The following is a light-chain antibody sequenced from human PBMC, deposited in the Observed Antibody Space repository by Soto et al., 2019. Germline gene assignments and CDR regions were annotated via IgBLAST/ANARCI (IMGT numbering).Light chain of an antibody. CDR2: GAS. Sequence: EIVLTQSPGTLSLSPGEGATLSCRASQSVRSGSLAWYQQKPGQAPRLLIFGASSRATDIPDRFSGSGSGTDFTLTISRLEPEDFAVYYWHNYADSPHTFGQGTELEIK. J-gene: IGKJ2*01. CDR3: HNYADSPHT. V-gene: IGKV3-20*01. CDR1: QSVRSGS.